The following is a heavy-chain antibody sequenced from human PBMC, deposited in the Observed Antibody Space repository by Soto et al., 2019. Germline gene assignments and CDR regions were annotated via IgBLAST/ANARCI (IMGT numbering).Heavy chain of an antibody. D-gene: IGHD6-19*01. V-gene: IGHV4-59*01. J-gene: IGHJ4*02. CDR1: GGSISSYY. CDR3: ARGTAVDRPDY. Sequence: SETLSLTCTVSGGSISSYYWSWIRQPPGKGLEWIGYIYYSGSTNYNPSLKSRVTISVDTSKNQFSLKLSSVTAADTAVYYCARGTAVDRPDYWGQGTLVTVSS. CDR2: IYYSGST.